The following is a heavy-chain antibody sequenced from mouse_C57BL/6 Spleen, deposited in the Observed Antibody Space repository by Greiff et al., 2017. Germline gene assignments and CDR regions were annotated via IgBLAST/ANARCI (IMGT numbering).Heavy chain of an antibody. Sequence: QVQLQQSGPGLVQPSQSLSITCTVSGFSLTSYGVHWVRQSPGKGLEWLGVIWRGGSTDYNAAFMSRLSITKDNSKSQVFFKMNSLQADDTAIYYCANIYYDYGGAMDYWGQGTSVTVSS. CDR1: GFSLTSYG. D-gene: IGHD2-4*01. CDR2: IWRGGST. CDR3: ANIYYDYGGAMDY. J-gene: IGHJ4*01. V-gene: IGHV2-5*01.